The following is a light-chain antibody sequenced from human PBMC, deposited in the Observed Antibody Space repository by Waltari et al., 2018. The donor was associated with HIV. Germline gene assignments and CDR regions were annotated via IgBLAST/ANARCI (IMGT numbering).Light chain of an antibody. Sequence: SYVLTQAPSVPVAPGQTATISCGKFGQYSAQWYRQKPGRATDLVVCDDTVRFSGTPARMSGANSGNRATLTISSVEAGDEAVYYCQVWDRSYKEAVFGGGT. CDR1: KFGQYS. V-gene: IGLV3-21*02. J-gene: IGLJ2*01. CDR3: QVWDRSYKEAV. CDR2: DDT.